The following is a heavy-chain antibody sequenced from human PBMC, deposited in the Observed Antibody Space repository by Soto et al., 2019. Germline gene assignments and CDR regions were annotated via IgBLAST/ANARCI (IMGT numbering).Heavy chain of an antibody. J-gene: IGHJ4*02. CDR1: GGSFSGYY. D-gene: IGHD2-8*02. CDR3: ARDKITGLFDY. Sequence: QVQLQQWGAGLLKPSETLSLTCAVYGGSFSGYYWTWIRQPPGTGLEWIGEINHSGSTNYNPSLKXRXTXSXDTSKKQFSLKLTSVTAADTAVDYCARDKITGLFDYWGQGTLVTVSS. V-gene: IGHV4-34*01. CDR2: INHSGST.